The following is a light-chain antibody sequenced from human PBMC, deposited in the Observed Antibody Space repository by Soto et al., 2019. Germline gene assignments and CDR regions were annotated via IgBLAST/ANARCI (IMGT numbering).Light chain of an antibody. CDR3: LSYSSSTSPYV. CDR1: SSDFGGYNF. J-gene: IGLJ1*01. Sequence: QSLLTQPASVSGSPGQSITISCTGTSSDFGGYNFVSWYQQHPGKAPKLMIYDVTNRPSGVSNRFSGSKSGNTASLTISGLQAEDEADYYCLSYSSSTSPYVLGTGTKVTVL. CDR2: DVT. V-gene: IGLV2-14*01.